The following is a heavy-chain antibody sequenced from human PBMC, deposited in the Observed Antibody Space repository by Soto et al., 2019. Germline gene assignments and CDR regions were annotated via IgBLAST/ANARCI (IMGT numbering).Heavy chain of an antibody. D-gene: IGHD6-19*01. V-gene: IGHV3-53*01. J-gene: IGHJ4*02. CDR3: ARDNGAVAGFDY. CDR1: GFTVSSNY. CDR2: IYSGGST. Sequence: GGSLRLSCAASGFTVSSNYMSWVRQAPGKGLEWVSVIYSGGSTYYADSVKSRFTISRDNSKNTRYLQMNSLRAEDTAVYYCARDNGAVAGFDYWGQGTLVTVSS.